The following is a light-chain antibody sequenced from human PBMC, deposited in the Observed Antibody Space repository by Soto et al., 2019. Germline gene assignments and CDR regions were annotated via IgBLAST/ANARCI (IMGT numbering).Light chain of an antibody. Sequence: IVLTQSPGTLSLSPGERATLSCRASQSVSSSFLAWYQQKPGQAPRLLIYGASSRATGIPDRFSGSGSGTDFTLTIIRLEPEDFAVYYCQQYGSSPYTFGQGTRLEI. CDR1: QSVSSSF. CDR3: QQYGSSPYT. CDR2: GAS. V-gene: IGKV3-20*01. J-gene: IGKJ5*01.